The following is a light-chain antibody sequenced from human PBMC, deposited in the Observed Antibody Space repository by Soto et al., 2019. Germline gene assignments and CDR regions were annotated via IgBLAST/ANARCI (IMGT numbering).Light chain of an antibody. V-gene: IGKV1-6*01. CDR2: GAS. Sequence: AIQMTQSPSSLSASVGDRVTTTCWASQDISDDVGWYQQTPGKAPKLLISGASRLQSGVPSRFSGSGSGAAFTLTITSLRPEDSATYYCLQNHNYPRTFGQGTKVEI. J-gene: IGKJ1*01. CDR3: LQNHNYPRT. CDR1: QDISDD.